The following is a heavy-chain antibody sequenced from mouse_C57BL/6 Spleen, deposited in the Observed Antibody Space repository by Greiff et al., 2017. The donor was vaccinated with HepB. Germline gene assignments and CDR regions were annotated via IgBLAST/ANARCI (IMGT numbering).Heavy chain of an antibody. CDR3: TTDYGSTPLDY. CDR1: GFNIKDDY. J-gene: IGHJ2*01. D-gene: IGHD1-1*01. CDR2: IDPENGDT. Sequence: VQLQESGAELVRPGASVKLSCTASGFNIKDDYMHWVKQRPEQGLEWIGWIDPENGDTEYASKFQGKATITADTSSNTAYLQLSSLTSEDTAVYYCTTDYGSTPLDYWGQGTTLTVSS. V-gene: IGHV14-4*01.